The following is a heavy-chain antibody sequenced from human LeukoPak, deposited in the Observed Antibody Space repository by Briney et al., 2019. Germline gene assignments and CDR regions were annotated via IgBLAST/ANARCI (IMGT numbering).Heavy chain of an antibody. CDR3: AKRTDGPSSYSYGYVDY. D-gene: IGHD5-18*01. J-gene: IGHJ4*02. V-gene: IGHV3-23*01. CDR2: ISSSGSGGNT. CDR1: GVTLSNYA. Sequence: GGSLRLPCVASGVTLSNYAMSWARQAPGKGLEWVSGISSSGSGGNTYYANSVKGRFTISRDSSRNTLFLHMNSLRAEDTAVYYCAKRTDGPSSYSYGYVDYWGQGTLVTVSS.